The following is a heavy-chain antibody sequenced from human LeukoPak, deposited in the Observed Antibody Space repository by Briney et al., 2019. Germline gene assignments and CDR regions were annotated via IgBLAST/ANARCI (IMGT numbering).Heavy chain of an antibody. D-gene: IGHD4-17*01. CDR3: ARVGRLDYGDYLAH. Sequence: GASVKFSCKTSGYTFARYPIHWVRQAPGRGLEWMGWINTNTGSPTYAQAFAGRFVFSLDTSVTTAYLQISSLRSADTAVYYCARVGRLDYGDYLAHWGPGNRITVSS. J-gene: IGHJ4*02. CDR1: GYTFARYP. V-gene: IGHV7-4-1*02. CDR2: INTNTGSP.